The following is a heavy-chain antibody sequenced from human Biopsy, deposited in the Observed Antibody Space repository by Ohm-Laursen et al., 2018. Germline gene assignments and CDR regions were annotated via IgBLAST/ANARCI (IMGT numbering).Heavy chain of an antibody. CDR2: SDPEDGQT. CDR3: ATDMGGPEIPNYYAFDL. Sequence: ASVKVSCKVSGYTLVELSMHWVRQAPGKGLEWMGMSDPEDGQTIYAQNFQGRLTMTDDTSTDTAYMELSSLRSDDTAVYFCATDMGGPEIPNYYAFDLWGQGTKVTVSS. J-gene: IGHJ3*01. D-gene: IGHD3-22*01. V-gene: IGHV1-24*01. CDR1: GYTLVELS.